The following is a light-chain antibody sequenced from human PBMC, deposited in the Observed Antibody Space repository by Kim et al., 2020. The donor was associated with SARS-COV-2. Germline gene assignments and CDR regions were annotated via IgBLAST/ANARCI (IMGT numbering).Light chain of an antibody. CDR3: QQYISYPRT. J-gene: IGKJ1*01. CDR2: LAS. CDR1: QAISNY. Sequence: ASVGDRVTITWRASQAISNYLALFQQKPGKAPKSLIYLASNLQGGVPSRFSGSGSGTDFTLTISSLQPEDFGTYYCQQYISYPRTFGQGTKVDIK. V-gene: IGKV1-16*01.